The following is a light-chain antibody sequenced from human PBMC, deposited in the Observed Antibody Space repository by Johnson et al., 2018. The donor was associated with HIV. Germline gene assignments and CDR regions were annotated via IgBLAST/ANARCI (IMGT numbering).Light chain of an antibody. CDR3: GTWDNSLSTGAV. CDR2: DNN. CDR1: SSNIGNNY. V-gene: IGLV1-51*01. Sequence: QSVLTQPPSVSAAPGQKVTISCSGSSSNIGNNYVSWYQQFPGTAPKLLIYDNNKRPSGIPDRFSGSKSGTSATLGITGLQTGDEADYYCGTWDNSLSTGAVFGTATKVTVL. J-gene: IGLJ1*01.